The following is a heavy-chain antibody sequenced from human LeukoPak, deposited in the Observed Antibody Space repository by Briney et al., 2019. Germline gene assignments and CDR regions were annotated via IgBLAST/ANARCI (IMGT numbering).Heavy chain of an antibody. CDR1: GFTFSSYV. CDR3: ATDHSMANTAWWFDP. D-gene: IGHD5-24*01. CDR2: INPSGTGT. V-gene: IGHV1-46*01. J-gene: IGHJ5*02. Sequence: GGSLRLSCAASGFTFSSYVMHWVRQAPGQGLEWMGVINPSGTGTSYAQKFQGRITMSRDTSTSTVYMELSSLRSEDTAFYYCATDHSMANTAWWFDPWGQGTLVTVSS.